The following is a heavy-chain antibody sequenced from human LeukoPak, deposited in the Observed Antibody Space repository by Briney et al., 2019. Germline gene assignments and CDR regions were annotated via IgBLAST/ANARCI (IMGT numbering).Heavy chain of an antibody. V-gene: IGHV4-39*01. CDR3: ARRLKGIATIARYFDY. CDR2: LYYSGRT. D-gene: IGHD2-21*01. J-gene: IGHJ4*02. Sequence: SETLSLTCTVSGVPISSSSYFCSWIPQPPGKRLWWFVNLYYSGRTSYNPSPKSRVTISVDTSNNQFSKQLTPVPAADAAVSYCARRLKGIATIARYFDYWGQGTLVTVSS. CDR1: GVPISSSSYF.